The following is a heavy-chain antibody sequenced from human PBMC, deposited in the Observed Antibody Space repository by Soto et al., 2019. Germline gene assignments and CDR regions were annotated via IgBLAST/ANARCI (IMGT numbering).Heavy chain of an antibody. D-gene: IGHD6-25*01. V-gene: IGHV3-33*06. Sequence: PGGSLTLSCAASGFTFSIYGMDWACQAPDKVIEWVAVIRYDRSNKYYADSVKGPFAISRDNSRNTLHLQMNSLRAEDTAIYYCAKFFVETGGSSGWPWCFHFLGQGTLVTVSS. CDR3: AKFFVETGGSSGWPWCFHF. J-gene: IGHJ4*02. CDR1: GFTFSIYG. CDR2: IRYDRSNK.